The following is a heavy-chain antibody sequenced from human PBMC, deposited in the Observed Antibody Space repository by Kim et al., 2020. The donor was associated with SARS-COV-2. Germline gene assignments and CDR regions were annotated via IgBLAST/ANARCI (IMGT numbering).Heavy chain of an antibody. J-gene: IGHJ5*02. CDR1: GGSISSYY. V-gene: IGHV4-59*01. CDR2: IYYSGST. D-gene: IGHD3-22*01. Sequence: SETLSLTCTVSGGSISSYYWSWIRQPPGKGLEWIGYIYYSGSTNYNPSLKSRVTISVDTSKNQFSLKLSSVTAADTAVYYCARGADSDDSSGYYLGYNWFDPWGQGNLVTVSS. CDR3: ARGADSDDSSGYYLGYNWFDP.